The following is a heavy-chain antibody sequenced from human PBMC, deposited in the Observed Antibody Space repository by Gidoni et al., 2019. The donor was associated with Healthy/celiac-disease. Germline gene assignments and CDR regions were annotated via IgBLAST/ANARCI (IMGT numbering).Heavy chain of an antibody. D-gene: IGHD1-7*01. CDR3: ARVVLELLYYYYGMDV. Sequence: QVQLVQSGAEVKKHGASVKVYCKASGYTFTSYGISWVRQAPGQGLEWMGWISAYNGNTNYAQKLQGRVTMTTDTSTSTAYMELRSLRSDDTAVYYCARVVLELLYYYYGMDVWGQGTTVTVSS. CDR2: ISAYNGNT. J-gene: IGHJ6*02. CDR1: GYTFTSYG. V-gene: IGHV1-18*01.